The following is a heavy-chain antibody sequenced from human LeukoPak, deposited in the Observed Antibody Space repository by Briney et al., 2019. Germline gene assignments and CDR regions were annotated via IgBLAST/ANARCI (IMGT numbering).Heavy chain of an antibody. CDR3: AKAGGGWSPFDY. V-gene: IGHV3-23*01. D-gene: IGHD6-19*01. CDR2: MSGSGDNS. Sequence: GGSLRLSCAVSGFTFSSYAMSWVRQAPGKGLEWVSAMSGSGDNSYYADSVKGRFTISRDNSKNTLYLQMISLRAEDTALYYCAKAGGGWSPFDYWGQGTLVTVSS. J-gene: IGHJ4*02. CDR1: GFTFSSYA.